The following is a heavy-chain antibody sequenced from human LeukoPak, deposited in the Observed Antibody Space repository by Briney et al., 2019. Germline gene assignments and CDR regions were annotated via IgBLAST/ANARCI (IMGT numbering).Heavy chain of an antibody. D-gene: IGHD5-12*01. CDR1: GFTFSSYA. J-gene: IGHJ4*02. Sequence: GGSLRLSCAASGFTFSSYAMSWVRQAPGKGLEWVSAISGSGGSTYYAHSVKGRFTISRDNSKNTLYLQMNSLRAEDTAVYYCAKDQRATRLYYFDYWGQGTLVTVSS. CDR2: ISGSGGST. V-gene: IGHV3-23*01. CDR3: AKDQRATRLYYFDY.